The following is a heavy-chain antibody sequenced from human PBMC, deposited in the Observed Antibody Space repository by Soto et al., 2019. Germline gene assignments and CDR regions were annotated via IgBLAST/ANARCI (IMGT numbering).Heavy chain of an antibody. J-gene: IGHJ6*02. CDR1: GFAFSGST. CDR2: IRSKANSYAT. CDR3: FRETYFSYHGMDV. Sequence: GGSLRLSCAGSGFAFSGSTIHWVRQASGKGLEWVGRIRSKANSYATAYAAAVKGRFIISRDDSETTAYLQMNSLKIEDTAVYYCFRETYFSYHGMDVWGQGTTVPV. V-gene: IGHV3-73*01.